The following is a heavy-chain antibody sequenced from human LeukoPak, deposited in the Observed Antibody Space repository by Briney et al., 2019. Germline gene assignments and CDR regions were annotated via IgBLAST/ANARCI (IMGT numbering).Heavy chain of an antibody. CDR3: ARGYYDSSGYRLAEYFQH. CDR1: GGSFSGYY. J-gene: IGHJ1*01. Sequence: SETLSLTCAVYGGSFSGYYWSWIRQPPEKGLEWIGEINHSGSTNYNPSLESRVTISVDTSKNQFSLKLSSVTAADTAVYYCARGYYDSSGYRLAEYFQHWGQGTLVTVSS. D-gene: IGHD3-22*01. V-gene: IGHV4-34*01. CDR2: INHSGST.